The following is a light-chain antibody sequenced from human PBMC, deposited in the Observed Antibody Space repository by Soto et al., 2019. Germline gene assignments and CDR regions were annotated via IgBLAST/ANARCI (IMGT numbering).Light chain of an antibody. CDR3: SSYTSSSTYV. V-gene: IGLV2-14*01. CDR1: NSDVGGYNY. CDR2: DVS. Sequence: QSALTQPSSVFGSPGQSIALSCPGNNSDVGGYNYVSWYQQHPGKAPTVMIYDVSNRPSGVSNRFSGSKSGNTASLTISGLQADDEADYYCSSYTSSSTYVFGTGTKVTV. J-gene: IGLJ1*01.